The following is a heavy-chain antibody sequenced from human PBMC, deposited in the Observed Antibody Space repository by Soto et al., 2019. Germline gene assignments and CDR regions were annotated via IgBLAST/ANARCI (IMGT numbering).Heavy chain of an antibody. CDR3: ARLGLAVAGTLGMDV. V-gene: IGHV3-48*03. CDR1: GFTFSSYE. CDR2: ISSSGSTI. Sequence: LRLSCAASGFTFSSYEMNWVRQAPGKGLEWVSYISSSGSTIYYADSVKGRFTISRDNAKNSLYLQMNSLRAEDTAVYYCARLGLAVAGTLGMDVWGQGTTVTVSS. J-gene: IGHJ6*02. D-gene: IGHD6-19*01.